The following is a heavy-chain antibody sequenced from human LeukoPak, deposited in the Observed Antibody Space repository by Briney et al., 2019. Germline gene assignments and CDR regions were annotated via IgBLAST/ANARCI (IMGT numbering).Heavy chain of an antibody. Sequence: GVSLRLSCETAGFTFSSYVMHWVRRTPGKGLVWVSRISHDGIISYADSVKGRFTISRDNAKNTLILQMNSLRVEDTAVYYCARDWVYKIDYWGRGTLVTVSS. V-gene: IGHV3-74*01. J-gene: IGHJ4*02. CDR3: ARDWVYKIDY. CDR1: GFTFSSYV. CDR2: ISHDGII. D-gene: IGHD5-24*01.